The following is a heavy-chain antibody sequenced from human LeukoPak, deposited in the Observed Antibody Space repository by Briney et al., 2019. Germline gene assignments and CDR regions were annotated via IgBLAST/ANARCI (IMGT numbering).Heavy chain of an antibody. CDR3: ARREYSGSFFDY. CDR1: GGSISSSSYY. CDR2: IYYSGST. Sequence: PSETLSLTCTVSGGSISSSSYYWGWIRQPPGEGLEWIGSIYYSGSTYYNPSLKSRVTISVDTSKNQFSLKLSSVTAADTAVYYCARREYSGSFFDYWGQGTLVTVSS. J-gene: IGHJ4*02. V-gene: IGHV4-39*01. D-gene: IGHD1-26*01.